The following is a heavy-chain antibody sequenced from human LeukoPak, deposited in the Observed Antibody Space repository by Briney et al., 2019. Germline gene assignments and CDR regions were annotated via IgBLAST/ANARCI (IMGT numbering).Heavy chain of an antibody. Sequence: GGSLRLSCAASGFTFSSYAMSWVRQAPGKGLEWVSAISGSGGSTYYADSVKGRFTISRDNSKNTLYLQMNSLRAEDTAVYYCAKVGYDYVWGNYYYYYMDVWGKGTTVTVSS. CDR2: ISGSGGST. J-gene: IGHJ6*03. CDR1: GFTFSSYA. CDR3: AKVGYDYVWGNYYYYYMDV. V-gene: IGHV3-23*01. D-gene: IGHD3-16*01.